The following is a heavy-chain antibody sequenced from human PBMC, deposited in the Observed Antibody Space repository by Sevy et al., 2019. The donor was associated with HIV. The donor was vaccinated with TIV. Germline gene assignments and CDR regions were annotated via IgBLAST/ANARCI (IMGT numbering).Heavy chain of an antibody. CDR2: IVVGSGNT. D-gene: IGHD4-4*01. CDR3: AAESPTVTDAFDI. J-gene: IGHJ3*02. CDR1: GFTFTSSA. V-gene: IGHV1-58*02. Sequence: ASVKVSCKASGFTFTSSAMQWVRQARGQRLEWIGWIVVGSGNTKYAQKLQERVTITRDMSTSKAYMELSSLRSEDTAVYYCAAESPTVTDAFDIWGQGTMVTVSS.